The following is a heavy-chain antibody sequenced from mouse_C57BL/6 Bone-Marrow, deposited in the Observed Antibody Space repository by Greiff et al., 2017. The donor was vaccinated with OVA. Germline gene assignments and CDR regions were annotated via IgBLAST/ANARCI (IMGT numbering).Heavy chain of an antibody. V-gene: IGHV1-19*01. CDR2: INPYNGGT. D-gene: IGHD1-1*01. CDR3: ARPKSFITTVVPFDY. Sequence: VQLQQSGPVLVKPGASVKMSCKASGYTFTDYYMNWVKQSLGKSLEWIGVINPYNGGTSYNQKFKGKATLTVDKSSSTAYMELNSLTSEDSAVYYCARPKSFITTVVPFDYWGQGTTLTVSS. J-gene: IGHJ2*01. CDR1: GYTFTDYY.